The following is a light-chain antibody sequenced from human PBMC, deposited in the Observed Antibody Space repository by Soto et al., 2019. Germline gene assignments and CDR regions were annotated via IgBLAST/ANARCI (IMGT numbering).Light chain of an antibody. Sequence: VMTQYPATLSFSAGDRVTLSCRASQSAISNLAWYQQKTGQTPRLLIYDASTRATDIPARLSGSGSGTDLNLTISSLLSEDFAVYYCHQYYKWPLTCGGGTKVDIK. V-gene: IGKV3-15*01. CDR1: QSAISN. J-gene: IGKJ4*01. CDR2: DAS. CDR3: HQYYKWPLT.